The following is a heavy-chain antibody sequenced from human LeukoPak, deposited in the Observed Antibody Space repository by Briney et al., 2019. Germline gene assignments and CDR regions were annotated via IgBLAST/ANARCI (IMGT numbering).Heavy chain of an antibody. Sequence: SETLSLTCAVYGGSFSGYYWSWIRQPPGKGLEWIWEINHSGSTNYNPSLKSRVTISVDTSKNQFSLKLSSVTAADTAVYYCARVHRYSLYGLSIAVAGTPGYFQHWGQGTLVTVSS. CDR1: GGSFSGYY. CDR3: ARVHRYSLYGLSIAVAGTPGYFQH. D-gene: IGHD6-19*01. CDR2: INHSGST. V-gene: IGHV4-34*01. J-gene: IGHJ1*01.